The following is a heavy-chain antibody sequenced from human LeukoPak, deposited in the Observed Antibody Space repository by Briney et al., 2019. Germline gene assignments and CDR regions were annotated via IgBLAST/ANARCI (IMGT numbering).Heavy chain of an antibody. CDR1: GYTFSSYG. V-gene: IGHV1-18*01. J-gene: IGHJ6*03. Sequence: ASVNVSCKASGYTFSSYGISWLRQAPGHGLEWLGWISAYNDDTNYVQKFQDRVIMTTDTSTSTVYMELGSLRSDDTAVYYCARGPTVHYYYYMDVWGKGITVTVSS. D-gene: IGHD4-17*01. CDR3: ARGPTVHYYYYMDV. CDR2: ISAYNDDT.